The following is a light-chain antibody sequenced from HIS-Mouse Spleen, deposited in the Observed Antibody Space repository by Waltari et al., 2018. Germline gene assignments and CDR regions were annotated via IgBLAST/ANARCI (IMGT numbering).Light chain of an antibody. V-gene: IGLV2-14*01. CDR1: SRDVGGYTY. CDR2: EVS. Sequence: QSALTQPASVSGSPGQSITISCTGTSRDVGGYTYVSWYQQHPGKAPNLIIYEVSNRPSGVSNRFSGSKSGNTASLTISGLQAEDEADYYCSSYTSSSTLVFGGGTKLTVL. J-gene: IGLJ2*01. CDR3: SSYTSSSTLV.